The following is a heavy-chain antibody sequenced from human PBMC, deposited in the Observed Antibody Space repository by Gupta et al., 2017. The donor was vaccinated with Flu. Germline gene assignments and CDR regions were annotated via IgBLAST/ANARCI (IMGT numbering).Heavy chain of an antibody. D-gene: IGHD3-3*01. V-gene: IGHV4-39*01. Sequence: LQLQESGTGLVKPSETLSLPCTVPGGSISSSSYYWGWIRQPPGKGLEWIGSIYYRGSTYYNPSLKSRVTISVDTSKNQFSQKLSSVTAADTAVYYCARNRTYYDFWSGYSSTLDYWGQGTLVTVSS. J-gene: IGHJ4*02. CDR2: IYYRGST. CDR3: ARNRTYYDFWSGYSSTLDY. CDR1: GGSISSSSYY.